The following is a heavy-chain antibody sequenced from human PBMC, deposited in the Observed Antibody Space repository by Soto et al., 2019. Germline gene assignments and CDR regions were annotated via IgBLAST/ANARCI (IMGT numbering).Heavy chain of an antibody. CDR3: AKGHSSATSLDS. Sequence: WTWIRQPTGKGLEWIGYIYYSGSTYYNPSLKSRVTISVDTSENQFSLKLSSVTAADTAVYYCAKGHSSATSLDSWGQGILVTVSS. D-gene: IGHD3-22*01. V-gene: IGHV4-31*02. J-gene: IGHJ4*02. CDR2: IYYSGST.